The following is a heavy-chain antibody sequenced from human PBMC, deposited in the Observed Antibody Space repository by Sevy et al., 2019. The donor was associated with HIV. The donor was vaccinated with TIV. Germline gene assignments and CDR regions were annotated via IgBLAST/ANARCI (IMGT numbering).Heavy chain of an antibody. D-gene: IGHD2-21*01. CDR3: ARCPGHYSIDY. CDR2: IGTAAGVT. J-gene: IGHJ4*02. CDR1: GFTFNTYS. V-gene: IGHV3-48*02. Sequence: GESLKISCAASGFTFNTYSLIWVRQTPGKGLEWLSFIGTAAGVTYYADSVKGRFTISRDNAKNSPYLQMNSLRDEDTAVYYCARCPGHYSIDYWGQGTLVTVSS.